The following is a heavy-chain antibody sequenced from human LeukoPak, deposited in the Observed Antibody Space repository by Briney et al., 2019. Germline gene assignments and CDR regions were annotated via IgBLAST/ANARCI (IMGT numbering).Heavy chain of an antibody. D-gene: IGHD1-7*01. J-gene: IGHJ6*03. CDR3: ARGLTGTYYYYYYYMDV. V-gene: IGHV4-34*01. CDR2: INHSGST. Sequence: PETLSLTCAVYGGSFSGYYWSWIRQPPGKGLEWIGEINHSGSTNYNPSLKSRVTISVDTSKNQFSLKLSSVTAADTAVYYCARGLTGTYYYYYYYMDVWGKGTTVTVSS. CDR1: GGSFSGYY.